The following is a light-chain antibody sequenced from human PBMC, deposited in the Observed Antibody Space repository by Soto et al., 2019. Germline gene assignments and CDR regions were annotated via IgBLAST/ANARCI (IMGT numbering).Light chain of an antibody. CDR3: QQFDCYPIT. CDR2: EAS. Sequence: DIPLTRSPATPSPCLDDSVTITCRAIQNIRHLLAWYQQKPGKAPKLLIYEASTLKSGVPSRFSGSGSGTEFTLTISSLQPEDFATYYCQQFDCYPITFGQGTRLEIK. V-gene: IGKV1-5*03. CDR1: QNIRHL. J-gene: IGKJ5*01.